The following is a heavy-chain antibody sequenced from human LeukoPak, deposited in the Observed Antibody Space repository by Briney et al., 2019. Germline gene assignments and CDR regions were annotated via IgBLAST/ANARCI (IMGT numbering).Heavy chain of an antibody. CDR2: INHSGST. Sequence: PSETLSLTCAVYGGSFSGYYWSWIRQPPGKGLEWIGEINHSGSTNYNPSLKSRVTISVDTSKNQFSLKLSSVTAADTAVYYCARAYGAAPFSYWGQGTLVTVSS. D-gene: IGHD4-17*01. V-gene: IGHV4-34*01. CDR1: GGSFSGYY. J-gene: IGHJ4*02. CDR3: ARAYGAAPFSY.